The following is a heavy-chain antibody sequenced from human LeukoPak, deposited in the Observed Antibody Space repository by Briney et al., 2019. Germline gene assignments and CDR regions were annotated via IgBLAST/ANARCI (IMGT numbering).Heavy chain of an antibody. D-gene: IGHD6-13*01. CDR1: GYSISSGYY. CDR2: IHHSGSA. J-gene: IGHJ3*02. CDR3: ARVSSSFNAFDI. Sequence: PSETLSLTCTVSGYSISSGYYWGWIRQPPGKGLEWIGSIHHSGSAYYNPSLKSRVTISVDTSKNQFSLKLSSVTAADTAVYYCARVSSSFNAFDIWGQGTMVTVSS. V-gene: IGHV4-38-2*02.